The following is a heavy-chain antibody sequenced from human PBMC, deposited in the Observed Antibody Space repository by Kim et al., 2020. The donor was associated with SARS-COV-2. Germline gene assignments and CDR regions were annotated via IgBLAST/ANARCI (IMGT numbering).Heavy chain of an antibody. Sequence: GGSLRLSCAASGFTFSSYWMHWVRQAPGKGLVWVSRINSDGSSTSYADSVKGRFTISRDNAKNTLYLQMNSLRAEDTAVYYCARDPAYYYDSSGYFVGWYYYYGMDGWGQGTTVTVSS. CDR2: INSDGSST. CDR1: GFTFSSYW. CDR3: ARDPAYYYDSSGYFVGWYYYYGMDG. V-gene: IGHV3-74*01. D-gene: IGHD3-22*01. J-gene: IGHJ6*02.